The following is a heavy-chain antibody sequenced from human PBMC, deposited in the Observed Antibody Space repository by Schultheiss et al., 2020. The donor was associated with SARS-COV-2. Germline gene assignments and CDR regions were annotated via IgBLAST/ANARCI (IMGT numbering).Heavy chain of an antibody. Sequence: SETLSLTCTVSGGSLSGSYWSWIRQSPGEGLEWIGSVYFTGVTTYNPSLKSRVTISLDTSKNQFSLDLTSVTAADTAMYYCARERLMDVWGNDRYYDYWGQGILVTVSS. CDR3: ARERLMDVWGNDRYYDY. CDR1: GGSLSGSY. CDR2: VYFTGVT. V-gene: IGHV4-59*01. J-gene: IGHJ4*02. D-gene: IGHD3-16*02.